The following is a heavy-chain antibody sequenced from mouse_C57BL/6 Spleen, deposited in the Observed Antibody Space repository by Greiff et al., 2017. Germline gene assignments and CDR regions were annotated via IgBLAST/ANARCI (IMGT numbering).Heavy chain of an antibody. CDR1: GYTFTSYW. D-gene: IGHD1-3*01. V-gene: IGHV1-52*01. Sequence: VQLQQPGAELVRPGSSVKLSCKASGYTFTSYWMHWVKQRPIQGLEWIGNIDPSDSETHYNQKFKDKATLTVDKSSSTAYMQLSSLTSEDSAVYYGARKGYRSCFDYWGQGTTLTVSS. CDR3: ARKGYRSCFDY. CDR2: IDPSDSET. J-gene: IGHJ2*01.